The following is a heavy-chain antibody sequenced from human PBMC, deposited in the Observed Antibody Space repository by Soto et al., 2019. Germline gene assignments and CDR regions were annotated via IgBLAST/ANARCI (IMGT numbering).Heavy chain of an antibody. V-gene: IGHV3-33*01. J-gene: IGHJ5*02. CDR2: VWYDGINK. Sequence: GGSLRLSCAASGFTFNTYAIHWVRQAPGKGLEWVAVVWYDGINKYYADSVRGRFSISRDNSKNTLFLQMNSLRDEDTAVYYCARDAYESLHCSTSRCPYNWLDAWGQGTLVTVSS. CDR3: ARDAYESLHCSTSRCPYNWLDA. D-gene: IGHD2-2*01. CDR1: GFTFNTYA.